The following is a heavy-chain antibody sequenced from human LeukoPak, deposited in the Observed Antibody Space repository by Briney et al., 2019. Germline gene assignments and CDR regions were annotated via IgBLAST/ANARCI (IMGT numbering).Heavy chain of an antibody. CDR3: ARTTVVAKYFDY. D-gene: IGHD4-23*01. V-gene: IGHV4-31*03. Sequence: PSETLSLTCTVSGVSVSSGGYYWSWIRQHPGKGLEWIGYIYYSGSTYYSPSLKSRLTISVDTSKNQFSLKLSSVTAADTAVYYCARTTVVAKYFDYWGQGTLVTVSS. J-gene: IGHJ4*02. CDR1: GVSVSSGGYY. CDR2: IYYSGST.